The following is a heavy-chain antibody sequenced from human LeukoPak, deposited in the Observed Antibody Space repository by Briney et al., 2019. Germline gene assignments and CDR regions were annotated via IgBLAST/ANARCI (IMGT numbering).Heavy chain of an antibody. J-gene: IGHJ3*02. Sequence: GRSLRLSCAASGFTFSSYAMHWVRQAPGKGLEWVAVISYDGSNKYYADSVKGRFTISRDNSKNTLYLQMNSLGAEDTAVYYCARETTDDAFDIWGQGTMVTVSS. CDR1: GFTFSSYA. CDR2: ISYDGSNK. D-gene: IGHD4-17*01. CDR3: ARETTDDAFDI. V-gene: IGHV3-30*04.